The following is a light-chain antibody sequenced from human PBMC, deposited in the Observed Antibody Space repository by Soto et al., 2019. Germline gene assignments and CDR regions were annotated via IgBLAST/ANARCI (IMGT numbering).Light chain of an antibody. V-gene: IGLV9-49*01. J-gene: IGLJ3*02. Sequence: QLVLTQPPSASASLGASVTLTCTLSSGYSNYKVDWYQQRPGKGPRFVMRVGTGGIVGSKGDGIPDRFSVLGSGLNRYLTIKNIQEEDERDYHCGADHGSGSNFVVMDWVFGGGTKLTVL. CDR1: SGYSNYK. CDR2: VGTGGIVG. CDR3: GADHGSGSNFVVMDWV.